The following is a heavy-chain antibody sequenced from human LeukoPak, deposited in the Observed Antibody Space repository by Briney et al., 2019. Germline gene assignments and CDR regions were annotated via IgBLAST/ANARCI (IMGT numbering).Heavy chain of an antibody. Sequence: ASVRVSCKASVYTFTRYGISWVRQAPGQGLEWMGWISAYNGITNCAQKLQGRDTMTTDTSTSTAYMELRSLRSDDTAVYYCARLPVAVAGLYYFDYWGQGTLVTVSS. CDR3: ARLPVAVAGLYYFDY. V-gene: IGHV1-18*01. J-gene: IGHJ4*02. D-gene: IGHD6-19*01. CDR2: ISAYNGIT. CDR1: VYTFTRYG.